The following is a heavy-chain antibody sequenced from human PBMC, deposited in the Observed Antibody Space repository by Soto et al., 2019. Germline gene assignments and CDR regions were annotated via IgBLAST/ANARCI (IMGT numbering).Heavy chain of an antibody. CDR3: VRDGTKNLRDWFDP. CDR1: GGSISSYY. J-gene: IGHJ5*02. V-gene: IGHV4-59*01. Sequence: SETLSLTCTVSGGSISSYYWSWIRQPPGKGLEWIGYIYHSGSTNYNPSLKSRVTISVDTSKNQFSLKLSSVTAADTAMYYCVRDGTKNLRDWFDPWGQGILVTVSS. CDR2: IYHSGST. D-gene: IGHD1-1*01.